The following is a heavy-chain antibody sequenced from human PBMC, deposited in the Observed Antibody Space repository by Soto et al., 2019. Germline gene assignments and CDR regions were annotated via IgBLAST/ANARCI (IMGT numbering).Heavy chain of an antibody. V-gene: IGHV1-18*01. CDR3: ARDNGMDILTGPLAPH. D-gene: IGHD3-9*01. CDR1: GYTFTSYG. J-gene: IGHJ4*02. Sequence: GASVKVSCKASGYTFTSYGISWVRQAPGQGLEWMGWISAYNGNTNYAQKLQGRVTMTTDTSTSTAYMELRSLRSDDTAVYYCARDNGMDILTGPLAPHWGRGTLVTVSS. CDR2: ISAYNGNT.